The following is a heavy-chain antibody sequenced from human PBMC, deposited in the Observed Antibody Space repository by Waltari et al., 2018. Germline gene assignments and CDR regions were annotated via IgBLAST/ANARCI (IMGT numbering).Heavy chain of an antibody. Sequence: EVRLVESGGDLTRPGASLRLAGAASGLNVSRTYSRWIRQAPGKGLDWLSITYSGALNSGGTTFYADSVRGRFTTSRDNDRNILYLQMKSLRVDDTAIYYCARVLEGADEYFDLWGRGTLVTVSS. J-gene: IGHJ2*01. CDR3: ARVLEGADEYFDL. D-gene: IGHD3-16*01. CDR2: TYSGALNSGGTT. V-gene: IGHV3-53*01. CDR1: GLNVSRTY.